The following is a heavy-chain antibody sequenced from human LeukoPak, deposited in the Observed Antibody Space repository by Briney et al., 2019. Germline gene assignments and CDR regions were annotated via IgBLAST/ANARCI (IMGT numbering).Heavy chain of an antibody. J-gene: IGHJ6*03. D-gene: IGHD2-15*01. CDR1: GITFSDYY. Sequence: GGSLRLSCAASGITFSDYYMSWIRRAPGKGLEWVSYISRSGTMIYYADSVKGRFTISRDNAKNSTYLQMNSLRAEDTAVYYCARVGGHTVPTRETASRYMDVWGKGTSVTVSS. V-gene: IGHV3-11*01. CDR2: ISRSGTMI. CDR3: ARVGGHTVPTRETASRYMDV.